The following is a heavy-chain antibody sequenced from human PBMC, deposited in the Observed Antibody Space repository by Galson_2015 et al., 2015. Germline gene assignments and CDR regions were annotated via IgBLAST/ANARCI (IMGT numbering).Heavy chain of an antibody. D-gene: IGHD3-3*01. J-gene: IGHJ4*02. CDR3: ARQILEYDFWSGYYPTNFDY. Sequence: SLRLSCAASEFTFSGYYMSWVRQAPGKGLEWVSSISSTTTYIYYADSVKGRFTISRDNAKNSLYLQMNSLGAEDTAVYYCARQILEYDFWSGYYPTNFDYWGQGTLVTVSS. V-gene: IGHV3-21*01. CDR2: ISSTTTYI. CDR1: EFTFSGYY.